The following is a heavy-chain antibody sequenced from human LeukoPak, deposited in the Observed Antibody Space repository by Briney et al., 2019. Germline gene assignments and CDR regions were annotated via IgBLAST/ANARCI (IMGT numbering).Heavy chain of an antibody. D-gene: IGHD4-11*01. J-gene: IGHJ5*02. Sequence: SETLSLTCTVSGGSISSGSYYWRWLRQPAGTGLEWVGRIYNSGSTNYNPSLKSRVTISVDTSKNQFSLKLSSVTAADTAVYYCARDRGLYSNYPVMIDPWGQGTLVTVSS. CDR3: ARDRGLYSNYPVMIDP. CDR2: IYNSGST. V-gene: IGHV4-61*02. CDR1: GGSISSGSYY.